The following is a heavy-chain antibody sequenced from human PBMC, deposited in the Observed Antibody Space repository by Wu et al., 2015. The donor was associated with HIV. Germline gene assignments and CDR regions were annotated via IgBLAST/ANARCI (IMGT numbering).Heavy chain of an antibody. CDR2: ISAYNDNT. Sequence: QVQLVQSGAEVKKPGASVKVSCKAFGYTFTTYGISWVRQAPGQGLEWMGWISAYNDNTNYAQKLQGRVTMTTDTSTSTAYMELRXLRSDDTAVYYCARVGPRYCGGDCYHLDYVGPGNARSPSPQ. V-gene: IGHV1-18*01. CDR3: ARVGPRYCGGDCYHLDY. J-gene: IGHJ4*02. D-gene: IGHD2-21*02. CDR1: GYTFTTYG.